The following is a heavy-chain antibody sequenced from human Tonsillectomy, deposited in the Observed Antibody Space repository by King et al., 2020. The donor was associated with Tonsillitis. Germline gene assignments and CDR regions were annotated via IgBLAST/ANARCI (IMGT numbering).Heavy chain of an antibody. D-gene: IGHD6-13*01. Sequence: QLQESGPGLVKPSETLSLTCTVSGGSISSSSYYWGWIRQPPGKGLEWIGSIYYSGSTYYNPSLKSRVTISVDTSKNQFSLKLSSVTAADTAVYYCERHETPCIAAAGRVDPWGQGTLGTVSS. CDR2: IYYSGST. J-gene: IGHJ5*02. V-gene: IGHV4-39*01. CDR1: GGSISSSSYY. CDR3: ERHETPCIAAAGRVDP.